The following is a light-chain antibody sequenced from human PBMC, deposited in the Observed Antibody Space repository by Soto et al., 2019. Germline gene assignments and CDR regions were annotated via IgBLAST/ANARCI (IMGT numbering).Light chain of an antibody. V-gene: IGKV3-20*01. CDR1: QSVSSSY. CDR3: QQYGSSPLT. CDR2: GAS. J-gene: IGKJ1*01. Sequence: EIVLTQSPGTLSLSPGERATLSCRASQSVSSSYLAWYQQKAGQAPRLLISGASSRATGIPDRFSGSGSGKDFTLTISRLEPEDFAVYYCQQYGSSPLTLGQGTKVDIK.